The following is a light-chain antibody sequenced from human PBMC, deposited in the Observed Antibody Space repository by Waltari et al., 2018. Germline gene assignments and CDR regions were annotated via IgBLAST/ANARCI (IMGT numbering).Light chain of an antibody. CDR1: QTINNF. V-gene: IGKV3-11*01. CDR2: DAS. Sequence: PGERATLSCRASQTINNFLTWYQQKPGQAPRLLIYDASNRATGIPARFSGSGSGTDFTLTISSLEPEDFAVYYCQQRSDWPKFGQGTRVENK. J-gene: IGKJ1*01. CDR3: QQRSDWPK.